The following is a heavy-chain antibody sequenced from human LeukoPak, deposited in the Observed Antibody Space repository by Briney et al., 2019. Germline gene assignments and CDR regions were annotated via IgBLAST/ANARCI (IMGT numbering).Heavy chain of an antibody. CDR2: IGTIGGNV. J-gene: IGHJ5*02. Sequence: GGSLRLSCAASGFTFSRYSFHWVRQAPGKGLEWVAKIGTIGGNVDYADSVRGRFTISRDNAKNSLYLQMNSLRDEDTAVYYCARDNWVAIPGLYDPWGQGTLVTVSS. V-gene: IGHV3-48*02. CDR1: GFTFSRYS. CDR3: ARDNWVAIPGLYDP. D-gene: IGHD2-21*01.